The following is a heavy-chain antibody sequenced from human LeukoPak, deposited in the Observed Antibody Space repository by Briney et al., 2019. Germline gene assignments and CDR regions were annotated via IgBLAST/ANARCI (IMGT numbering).Heavy chain of an antibody. V-gene: IGHV1-46*01. CDR3: ARVSDGYNDAFDI. D-gene: IGHD5-24*01. CDR1: GYTFTSYY. Sequence: ASVKVSCKAPGYTFTSYYLHWVRQAPGQGLEWMGINSPSGSGTTYAQKFQGRVTMTRDTSTSTVYMELSSLRSEDTAVYYCARVSDGYNDAFDIWGQGTMVTVSS. J-gene: IGHJ3*02. CDR2: NSPSGSGT.